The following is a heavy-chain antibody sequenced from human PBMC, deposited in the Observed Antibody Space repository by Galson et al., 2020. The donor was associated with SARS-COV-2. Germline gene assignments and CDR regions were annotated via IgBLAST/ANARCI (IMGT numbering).Heavy chain of an antibody. CDR2: MGKDETTK. D-gene: IGHD2-8*02. V-gene: IGHV3-30*02. CDR1: GFTFRHYD. J-gene: IGHJ4*02. CDR3: ARDYRWSFDY. Sequence: GGSLRLSCAASGFTFRHYDMHWVRQAPGKGLEWLTFMGKDETTKFYADSVKGRFTVSRDNSKNMLFLQMDSLKSEDTAVYYCARDYRWSFDYWGQGTLVAVSS.